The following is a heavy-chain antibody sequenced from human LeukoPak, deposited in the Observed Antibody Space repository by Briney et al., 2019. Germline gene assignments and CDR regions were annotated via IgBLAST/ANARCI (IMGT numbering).Heavy chain of an antibody. CDR1: GGSISSGGYY. J-gene: IGHJ6*03. CDR3: ARSVYCSSTSCQIHYYYYYYMDV. Sequence: PSQTLSLTSTVSGGSISSGGYYWSWLRQPPGKGLEWIGYIYYSGSTYYNPSLKSRVTISVDTSKNQFSLKLSSVTAADTTVYYCARSVYCSSTSCQIHYYYYYYMDVWGKGTTVTVSS. V-gene: IGHV4-30-4*08. CDR2: IYYSGST. D-gene: IGHD2-2*01.